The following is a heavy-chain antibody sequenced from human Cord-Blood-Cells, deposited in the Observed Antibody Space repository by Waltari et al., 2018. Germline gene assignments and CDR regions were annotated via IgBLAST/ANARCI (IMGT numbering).Heavy chain of an antibody. V-gene: IGHV3-23*01. Sequence: EVQLLESGGGLVQPGGSLRLSCAASGFTFSSYAMSWVRQAPGKGLEWVSAISGSGGSTYYAYSGKGRFTISRDNSKNTLYVQRNSLGAEDTAVYYCAKSGPTGETFSSYYYYYMDVWGKGTTVTVSS. J-gene: IGHJ6*03. CDR3: AKSGPTGETFSSYYYYYMDV. CDR2: ISGSGGST. D-gene: IGHD3-16*01. CDR1: GFTFSSYA.